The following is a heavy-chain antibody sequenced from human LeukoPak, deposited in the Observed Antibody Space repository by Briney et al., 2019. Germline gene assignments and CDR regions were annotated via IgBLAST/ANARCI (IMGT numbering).Heavy chain of an antibody. V-gene: IGHV3-20*04. CDR2: IKWNGGST. Sequence: GGSLRLSCAASGFTFDDYVMSWVRQAPGKGLEWVSGIKWNGGSTGYADSVKGRFTISRDNAKNSLYLQMNSLRAEDTALYYCARVSDSSGYYPIDYWGQGTLVTVSS. CDR1: GFTFDDYV. CDR3: ARVSDSSGYYPIDY. J-gene: IGHJ4*02. D-gene: IGHD3-22*01.